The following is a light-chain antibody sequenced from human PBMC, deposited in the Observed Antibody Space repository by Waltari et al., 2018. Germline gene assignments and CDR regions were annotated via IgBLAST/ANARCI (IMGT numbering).Light chain of an antibody. CDR3: QHYVRLPVS. CDR1: QSVGRS. V-gene: IGKV3-20*01. J-gene: IGKJ1*01. CDR2: GAC. Sequence: EIVLTQSPGTLSLSPGERATLSCRASQSVGRSLTWYQQKPGQAPRLLIYGACSRATGIPDRFSGSGSGNDFSLTISRLEPEDFSLYYCQHYVRLPVSFGQGTKVDIK.